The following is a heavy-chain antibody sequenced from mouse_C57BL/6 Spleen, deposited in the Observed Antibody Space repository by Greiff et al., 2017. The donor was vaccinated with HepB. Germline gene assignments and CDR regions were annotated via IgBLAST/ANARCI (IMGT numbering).Heavy chain of an antibody. D-gene: IGHD1-1*01. Sequence: QVQLQQSGAELVRPGTSVKVSCKASGYAFTNYLIEWVKQRPGQGLEWIGVINPGSGGTNYNEKFKGKATLTADKSSSTAYMQLSSLTSEDSAVYICARASSYGYYAMDYWGQGTSVTVSS. CDR1: GYAFTNYL. CDR2: INPGSGGT. V-gene: IGHV1-54*01. CDR3: ARASSYGYYAMDY. J-gene: IGHJ4*01.